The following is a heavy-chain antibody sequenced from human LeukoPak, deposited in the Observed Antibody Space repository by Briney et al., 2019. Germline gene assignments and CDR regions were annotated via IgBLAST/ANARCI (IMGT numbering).Heavy chain of an antibody. V-gene: IGHV3-30*18. D-gene: IGHD3-3*01. CDR1: GFTFSSYG. CDR3: AKSLLRFLEWTYDY. Sequence: GGSLRLSCAASGFTFSSYGMHWVRQAPGKGLEWVAVISYDGSNKYYADSVKGRFTISRDNSKNTLYLQMNSLRAEDTAVYYCAKSLLRFLEWTYDYWGQGTLVTVSS. J-gene: IGHJ4*02. CDR2: ISYDGSNK.